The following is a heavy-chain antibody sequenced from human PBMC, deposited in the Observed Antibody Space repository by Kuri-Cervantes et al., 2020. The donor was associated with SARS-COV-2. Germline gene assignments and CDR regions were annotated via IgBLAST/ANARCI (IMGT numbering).Heavy chain of an antibody. CDR3: AKAVRRIAAARYDFDY. Sequence: GGPLRLSFAASGFTFSSYAMSWVREAPGKGLEWVAAISSGSYITHYADSVKGRFTISRDNSKNTLYLQMNSLRAEDTAVYYCAKAVRRIAAARYDFDYWGQGTLVTVSS. D-gene: IGHD6-13*01. CDR2: ISSGSYIT. V-gene: IGHV3-23*01. J-gene: IGHJ4*02. CDR1: GFTFSSYA.